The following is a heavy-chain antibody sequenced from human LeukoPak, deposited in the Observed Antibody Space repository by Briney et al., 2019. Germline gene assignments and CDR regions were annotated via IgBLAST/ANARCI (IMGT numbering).Heavy chain of an antibody. V-gene: IGHV3-48*03. CDR3: ARDNYDSSTPYYFDY. Sequence: GGSLRLSCAASGFTFSSYEMNWVRQAPGKGLEWVSYISSSGSTIYYADSVKGRFTISRDNAKNSLYLQMNSLRAEDTAVYYCARDNYDSSTPYYFDYWGQGALVSVSS. CDR2: ISSSGSTI. D-gene: IGHD3-22*01. J-gene: IGHJ4*02. CDR1: GFTFSSYE.